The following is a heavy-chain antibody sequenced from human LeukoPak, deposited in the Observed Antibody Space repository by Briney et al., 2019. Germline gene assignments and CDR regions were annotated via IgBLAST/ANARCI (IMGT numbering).Heavy chain of an antibody. V-gene: IGHV3-7*03. J-gene: IGHJ6*02. CDR1: AFIFSGHW. D-gene: IGHD3-16*01. CDR3: ARGGGLDV. Sequence: GGSLRLSCEGSAFIFSGHWMNWVRQTPGKGLEWVASIKEDGSERQYVDSVKGRFTISRDNAKNSLYLQMSNLRAEDTAVYFCARGGGLDVWGQGATVTVSS. CDR2: IKEDGSER.